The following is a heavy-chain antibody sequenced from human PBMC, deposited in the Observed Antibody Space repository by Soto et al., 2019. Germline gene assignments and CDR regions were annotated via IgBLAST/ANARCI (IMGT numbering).Heavy chain of an antibody. CDR1: GGTFSSYA. V-gene: IGHV1-69*13. D-gene: IGHD3-16*02. CDR2: IIPIFGTA. Sequence: GASVKVSCKASGGTFSSYAISWVRQAPGQGLEWMGGIIPIFGTANYAQKFQGRVTITADESTSTAYMELSSLRSEDTAVYYCARDGRLRLGELSLSGRIHYYGMDVWGQGTTVTVSS. CDR3: ARDGRLRLGELSLSGRIHYYGMDV. J-gene: IGHJ6*02.